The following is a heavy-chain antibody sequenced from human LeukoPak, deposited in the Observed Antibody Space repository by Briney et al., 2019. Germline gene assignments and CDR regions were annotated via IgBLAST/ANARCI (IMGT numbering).Heavy chain of an antibody. CDR1: GFTFSSYA. D-gene: IGHD3-10*01. CDR3: ARDLTMVRGVIKGPFDY. J-gene: IGHJ4*02. CDR2: ISYDGSNK. V-gene: IGHV3-30-3*01. Sequence: GGSLRLSCAASGFTFSSYAMHWVRQAPGKGLEWVAVISYDGSNKYYADSVKGRFTISRDNSKNTLYLQMNSLRAEDTAVYYCARDLTMVRGVIKGPFDYWGQGTLVTVSS.